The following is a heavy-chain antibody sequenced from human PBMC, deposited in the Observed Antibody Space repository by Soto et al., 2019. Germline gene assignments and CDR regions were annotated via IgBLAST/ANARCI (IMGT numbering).Heavy chain of an antibody. V-gene: IGHV3-23*01. J-gene: IGHJ4*02. Sequence: PGGSLRLSCAASGFTFSSYAMSWVRQAPGKGLEWVSAISGSGGSTYYADSVKGRFTISRDNSKNTLYLQMNSLRAEDTAVYYCALSSVLRFLEWFHGPYFDYWGQGTLVTVSS. D-gene: IGHD3-3*01. CDR2: ISGSGGST. CDR1: GFTFSSYA. CDR3: ALSSVLRFLEWFHGPYFDY.